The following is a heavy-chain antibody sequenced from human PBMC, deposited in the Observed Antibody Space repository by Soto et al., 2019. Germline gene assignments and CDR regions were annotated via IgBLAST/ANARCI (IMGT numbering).Heavy chain of an antibody. V-gene: IGHV3-23*01. Sequence: GGSLRLSCAASEFTFSSYAMSWVRQAPGKGLEWVSSISGSGGSTYYADSVKGRFTISRDNSKNTLYLQMNSLRAEDTAVYYCAKDEDFLPTSYSNYFDYWGQGTLVTVSS. J-gene: IGHJ4*02. CDR3: AKDEDFLPTSYSNYFDY. D-gene: IGHD4-4*01. CDR1: EFTFSSYA. CDR2: ISGSGGST.